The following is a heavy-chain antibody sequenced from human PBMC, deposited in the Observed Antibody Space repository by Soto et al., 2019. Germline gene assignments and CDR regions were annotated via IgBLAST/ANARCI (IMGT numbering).Heavy chain of an antibody. CDR3: ARDNSWNYYDSSGYTRGWFDP. D-gene: IGHD3-22*01. Sequence: SDTLSLTCTVSGGSISSSSYYWGWIRQPPGKGLEWIGYIYHSGSTYYNPSLKSRVTISVDRSKNQFSLKLSSVTAADTAVYYCARDNSWNYYDSSGYTRGWFDPWGQGTLVTVSS. J-gene: IGHJ5*02. CDR1: GGSISSSSYY. CDR2: IYHSGST. V-gene: IGHV4-39*07.